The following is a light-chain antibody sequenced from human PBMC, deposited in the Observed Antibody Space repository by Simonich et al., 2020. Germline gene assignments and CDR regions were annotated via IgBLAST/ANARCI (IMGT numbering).Light chain of an antibody. J-gene: IGKJ1*01. CDR1: QSVLYSSNNKNY. Sequence: DIVMTQSPDSLAVSLGERATINCKSSQSVLYSSNNKNYLAWYHQKPGQPLKLLIYWASTRESGVPDRFSGSGSGTDFTLTISSLQAEDVAVYYCQQYYSTPPTFGQGTKVEIK. CDR2: WAS. V-gene: IGKV4-1*01. CDR3: QQYYSTPPT.